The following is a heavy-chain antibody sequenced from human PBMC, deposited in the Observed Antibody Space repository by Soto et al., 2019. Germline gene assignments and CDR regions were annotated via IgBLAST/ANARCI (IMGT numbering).Heavy chain of an antibody. CDR2: ISGYNGDT. CDR3: AKNGKPPYYYSGLDF. Sequence: QGHLVQSEAEVKKSGASVKVSCKASGYTFTRYGISWVRQAPGQGLEWMGWISGYNGDTNYAQKFQGSVIITLDTSTGTAYMKFRSLTSYDTAIYSCAKNGKPPYYYSGLDFWGQGTKVTVSS. CDR1: GYTFTRYG. J-gene: IGHJ6*02. D-gene: IGHD1-26*01. V-gene: IGHV1-18*01.